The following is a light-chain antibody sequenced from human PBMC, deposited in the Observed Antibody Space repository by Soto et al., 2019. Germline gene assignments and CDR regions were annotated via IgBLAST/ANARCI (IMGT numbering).Light chain of an antibody. CDR2: AAS. Sequence: DIQMTQSPSSLSASVGDRVTITCRASQTINTYLNWYQQKPGKAPKLLIYAASSLQSGVPSRFSCSGSGTDFTLTISSLQPEDFATYYCQQSYSTPPTYTFGQGTKLEIK. V-gene: IGKV1-39*01. J-gene: IGKJ2*01. CDR1: QTINTY. CDR3: QQSYSTPPTYT.